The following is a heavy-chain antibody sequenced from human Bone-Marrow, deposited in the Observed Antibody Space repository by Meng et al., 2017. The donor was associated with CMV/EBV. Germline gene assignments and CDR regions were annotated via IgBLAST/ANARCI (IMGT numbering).Heavy chain of an antibody. J-gene: IGHJ4*02. CDR1: GFTFDDYT. CDR2: INSDGSST. V-gene: IGHV3-74*01. D-gene: IGHD2-2*01. CDR3: ARVSCSSTSCYFDY. Sequence: GESLEISCAASGFTFDDYTMHWVRQAPGKGLEWVSRINSDGSSTSYADSVKGRFTISRDNAKNTLYLQMNSLRAEDTAVHYCARVSCSSTSCYFDYCGQGTLVTVSS.